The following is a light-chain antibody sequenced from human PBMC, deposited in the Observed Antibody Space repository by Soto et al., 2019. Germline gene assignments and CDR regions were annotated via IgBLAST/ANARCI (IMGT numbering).Light chain of an antibody. CDR1: HDISNY. V-gene: IGKV1-33*01. J-gene: IGKJ2*01. Sequence: PLSLSPSSLSASVGDRFTITCHASHDISNYLNWHHQKPVHAPILLIYDSSKSPFGVPTRFSGSGSGTDFTFTISILQQEAAAKYYCQYHDYRPNAFGPGTKLEI. CDR3: QYHDYRPNA. CDR2: DSS.